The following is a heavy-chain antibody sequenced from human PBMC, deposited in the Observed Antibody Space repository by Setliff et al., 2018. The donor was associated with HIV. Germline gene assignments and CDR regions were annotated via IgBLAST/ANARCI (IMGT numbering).Heavy chain of an antibody. Sequence: SETLSLTCAVSGYSITSGYYWGWIRQPPGKGLEWIGNMYDGGTPHYNPSLKSRVTVSLDTSRNQFSLRLTSVTAADTAVYFCARGGPAVAYAVDVWGQGTTVTVSS. D-gene: IGHD5-12*01. J-gene: IGHJ6*02. V-gene: IGHV4-38-2*01. CDR1: GYSITSGYY. CDR3: ARGGPAVAYAVDV. CDR2: MYDGGTP.